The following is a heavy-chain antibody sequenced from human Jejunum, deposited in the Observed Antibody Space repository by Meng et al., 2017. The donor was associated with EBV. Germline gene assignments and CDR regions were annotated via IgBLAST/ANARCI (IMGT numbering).Heavy chain of an antibody. CDR3: ARATLSGYRDRFFDY. D-gene: IGHD3-9*01. Sequence: QVKLGQAGAEEKKPGASVKVTGKASGYSCTDYPTHWVRQAPGQGLECVGRMNSNSGSTNYAQKFQGRVTMTSDTSISTAYMDLSGLRSDDTAVYYCARATLSGYRDRFFDYWGQRTLVTVSS. V-gene: IGHV1-2*06. CDR2: MNSNSGST. J-gene: IGHJ4*02. CDR1: GYSCTDYP.